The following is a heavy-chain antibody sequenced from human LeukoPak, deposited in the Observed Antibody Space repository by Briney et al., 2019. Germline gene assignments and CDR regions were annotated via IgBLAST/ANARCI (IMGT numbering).Heavy chain of an antibody. V-gene: IGHV4-39*07. J-gene: IGHJ5*02. Sequence: PSETLSLTCTVSGGSISSSSYYWGWIRQPPGKGLEWIGRIYTSGSTNYNPSLKSRVTMSVDTSKNQFSLKLSSVTAADTAVYYCARGHWFDPWGQGTLVTVSS. CDR3: ARGHWFDP. CDR2: IYTSGST. CDR1: GGSISSSSYY.